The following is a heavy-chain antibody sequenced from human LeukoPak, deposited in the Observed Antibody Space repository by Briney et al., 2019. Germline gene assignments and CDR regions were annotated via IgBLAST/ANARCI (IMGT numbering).Heavy chain of an antibody. V-gene: IGHV1-18*01. CDR3: ARHEGTTMVRGVTD. J-gene: IGHJ4*02. CDR1: GYPFSNHG. CDR2: ISCYNGDT. Sequence: ASVKVSCKSSGYPFSNHGITWVRQAPGQGLEWMGWISCYNGDTHYAQKFQGRVTITADESTSTAYMELSSLRSEDTAVYYCARHEGTTMVRGVTDWGQGTLVTVSS. D-gene: IGHD3-10*01.